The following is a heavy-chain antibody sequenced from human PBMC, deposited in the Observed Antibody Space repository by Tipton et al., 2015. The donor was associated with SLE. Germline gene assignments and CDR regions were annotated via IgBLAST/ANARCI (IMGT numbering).Heavy chain of an antibody. D-gene: IGHD6-13*01. V-gene: IGHV4-59*12. CDR3: ARWQLVVGGDY. CDR1: GGSFSGYY. Sequence: TLSLTCAVYGGSFSGYYWSWIRQPPGKGLEWIGYIYYSGSTNYNPSLKSRVTISVDTSKNQFSLKLSSVTAADTAVYYCARWQLVVGGDYWGQGTLVTVSS. J-gene: IGHJ4*02. CDR2: IYYSGST.